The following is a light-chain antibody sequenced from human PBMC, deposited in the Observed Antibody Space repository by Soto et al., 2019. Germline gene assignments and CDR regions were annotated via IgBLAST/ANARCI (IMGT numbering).Light chain of an antibody. J-gene: IGKJ1*01. V-gene: IGKV1-8*01. CDR1: QGISRY. Sequence: AIRMTQSPSSFSASTGDRVTITCRARQGISRYLAWYQQKPGKAPKLLIYAASTLQSGVPSRFSGSGSGTDFTLTISCLQSEDLATYYCQQYYSYPRTFGQGTKVEIK. CDR3: QQYYSYPRT. CDR2: AAS.